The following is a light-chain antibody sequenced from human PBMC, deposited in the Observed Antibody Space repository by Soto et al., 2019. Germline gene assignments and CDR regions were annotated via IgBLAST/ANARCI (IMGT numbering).Light chain of an antibody. Sequence: DIQMTQSPSSVSASVGDRVTISCRASQGITSWLAWYQQKPGRAPKLLIYAASTLQSGVPSRFSGSGSGTEFTLTISSLQPEDFATYYCQQSTSFPRTFGQGTKLDSK. CDR2: AAS. V-gene: IGKV1-12*01. CDR3: QQSTSFPRT. CDR1: QGITSW. J-gene: IGKJ1*01.